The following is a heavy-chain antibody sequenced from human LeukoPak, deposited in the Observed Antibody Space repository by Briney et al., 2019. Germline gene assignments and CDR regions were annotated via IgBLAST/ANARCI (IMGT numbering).Heavy chain of an antibody. CDR1: GYTFTDYY. CDR3: ARGDYDFWSGYYPFGFDS. CDR2: INPNSGGT. D-gene: IGHD3-3*01. V-gene: IGHV1-2*02. J-gene: IGHJ4*02. Sequence: ASVKVSCKASGYTFTDYYMHWVRQAPGQGLEWMGWINPNSGGTNYAQKFQGRVTMTRDTSISTAYMELSRLRSDDTAVYYCARGDYDFWSGYYPFGFDSWGQGTLVTVSS.